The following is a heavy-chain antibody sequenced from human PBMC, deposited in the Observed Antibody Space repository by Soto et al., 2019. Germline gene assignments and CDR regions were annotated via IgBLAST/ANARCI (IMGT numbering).Heavy chain of an antibody. V-gene: IGHV5-51*01. J-gene: IGHJ6*03. CDR1: GYSFTSYW. Sequence: GESLKISCKGSGYSFTSYWIGWVRQMPGKGLEWMGIIYPGDSDTRYSPSFQGQVTISADKSISTAYLQWSSLKASDTAMYYCARSGPLDTARVTGYYYYMDVWGKGTTVTVSS. CDR2: IYPGDSDT. CDR3: ARSGPLDTARVTGYYYYMDV. D-gene: IGHD5-18*01.